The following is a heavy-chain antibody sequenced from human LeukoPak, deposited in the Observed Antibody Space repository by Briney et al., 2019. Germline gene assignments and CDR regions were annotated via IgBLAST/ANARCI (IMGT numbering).Heavy chain of an antibody. V-gene: IGHV4-61*02. Sequence: SQTLSLTCTVSGGSISSGGYYWSWLRQPAGTGLEWIGRIYTSGSTNYNPSLKSRVTISVDTSKNQFSLKLSSVTAADTAVYYCARVLIAAAGSYYYYMDVWGKGTTVTVSS. CDR2: IYTSGST. J-gene: IGHJ6*03. CDR3: ARVLIAAAGSYYYYMDV. CDR1: GGSISSGGYY. D-gene: IGHD6-13*01.